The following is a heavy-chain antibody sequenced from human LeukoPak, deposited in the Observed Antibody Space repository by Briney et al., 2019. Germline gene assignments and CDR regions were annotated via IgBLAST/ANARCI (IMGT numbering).Heavy chain of an antibody. CDR2: ISSSSSYI. V-gene: IGHV3-21*04. D-gene: IGHD3-3*01. J-gene: IGHJ4*02. CDR1: GFTFSSYS. Sequence: GGSLRLSCAASGFTFSSYSMNWVRQAPGKGLEWVSSISSSSSYIYYADSVKGRFTISRDNAKNTLYLQMNSLRAEDTAVYYCAKDGDGNYDFWSGYRFAEFDYWGQGTLVTVSS. CDR3: AKDGDGNYDFWSGYRFAEFDY.